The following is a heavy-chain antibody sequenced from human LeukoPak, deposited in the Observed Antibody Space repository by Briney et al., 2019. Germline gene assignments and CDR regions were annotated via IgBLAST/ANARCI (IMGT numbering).Heavy chain of an antibody. D-gene: IGHD1-26*01. V-gene: IGHV3-23*01. J-gene: IGHJ4*02. CDR1: GFTFSSYG. Sequence: GGTLRLSCAASGFTFSSYGVSWVRQAPGKGLEWVSGISGSGHRTYYADSVKGRFTISRDNSKNTLNLQMNSLRAEDTAVYYCATSKYSGSYWGQGTLVTVSS. CDR2: ISGSGHRT. CDR3: ATSKYSGSY.